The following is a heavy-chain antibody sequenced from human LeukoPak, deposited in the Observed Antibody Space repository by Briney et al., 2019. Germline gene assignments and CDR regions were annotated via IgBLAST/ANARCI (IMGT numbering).Heavy chain of an antibody. V-gene: IGHV4-34*01. CDR3: ARHLIRARYMDV. D-gene: IGHD6-6*01. J-gene: IGHJ6*03. CDR2: INHSGST. CDR1: GGSFSGYY. Sequence: SETLSLTCAVYGGSFSGYYWSWIRQPPGKGLEWIGEINHSGSTNYNPSLKSRVTISVDTSKNQFSLKLSSVTAADTAAYYCARHLIRARYMDVWGKGTTVTISS.